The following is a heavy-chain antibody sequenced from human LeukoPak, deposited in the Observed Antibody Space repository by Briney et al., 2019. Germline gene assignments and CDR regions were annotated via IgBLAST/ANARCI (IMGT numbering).Heavy chain of an antibody. D-gene: IGHD5-24*01. V-gene: IGHV3-7*01. CDR3: ARERWLQPDY. CDR1: GFTFTTYW. Sequence: GGSLRLSCAASGFTFTTYWMSWVRQAPGKGLEWVANIDNAGSDKYYVDSVEGRFTISRDNAKNSLYLQMNSLRADDTAVYYCARERWLQPDYWGQGILVTVSS. J-gene: IGHJ4*02. CDR2: IDNAGSDK.